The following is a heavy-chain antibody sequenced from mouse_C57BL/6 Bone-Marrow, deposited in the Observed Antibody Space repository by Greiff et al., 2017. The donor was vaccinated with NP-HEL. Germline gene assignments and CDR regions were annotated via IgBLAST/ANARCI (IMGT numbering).Heavy chain of an antibody. CDR3: ARAPVGAY. Sequence: VQLQQSGAELVRPGTSVKLSCKASGYTFTSYWMHWVKQRPGQGLEWIGVIDPSDSYTNYNQKFKGKATLTVDTSSSTAYMQLSSLTSEDSAVYYCARAPVGAYWGQGTLVTVSA. CDR1: GYTFTSYW. V-gene: IGHV1-59*01. J-gene: IGHJ3*01. CDR2: IDPSDSYT.